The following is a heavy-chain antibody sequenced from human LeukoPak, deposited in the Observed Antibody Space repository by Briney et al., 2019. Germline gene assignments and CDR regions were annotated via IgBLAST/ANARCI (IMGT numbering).Heavy chain of an antibody. J-gene: IGHJ6*03. CDR2: INPNSGGT. V-gene: IGHV1-2*06. CDR1: GYTFTGYY. D-gene: IGHD6-13*01. Sequence: ASVKVSCKASGYTFTGYYMHWVRQAPGQGREWMGRINPNSGGTNYAQKFQGRVTMTRDTSISTAYMELSRLRSDDTAVYYCARDRGAAASYYYMDVWGKGTTVTVSS. CDR3: ARDRGAAASYYYMDV.